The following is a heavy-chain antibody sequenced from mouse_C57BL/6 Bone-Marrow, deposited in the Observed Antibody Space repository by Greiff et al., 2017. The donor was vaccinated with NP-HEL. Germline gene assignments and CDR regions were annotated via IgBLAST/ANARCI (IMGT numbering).Heavy chain of an antibody. D-gene: IGHD4-1*01. J-gene: IGHJ2*01. CDR2: IYPSDSET. Sequence: VQLQQSGAELVRPGSSVKLSCKASGYTFTSYWMDWVKQRPGQGLEWIGNIYPSDSETHYNQKFKDKATLTVDKSSSTAYMQLSSLTSEDSAVYYCARRLGRGFDYWGQGTTLTVSS. CDR3: ARRLGRGFDY. CDR1: GYTFTSYW. V-gene: IGHV1-61*01.